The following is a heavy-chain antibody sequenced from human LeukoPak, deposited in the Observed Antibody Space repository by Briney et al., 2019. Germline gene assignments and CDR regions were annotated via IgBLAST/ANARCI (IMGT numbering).Heavy chain of an antibody. D-gene: IGHD2-2*01. J-gene: IGHJ6*03. Sequence: ASVKVSCKASGYTFTSYYMHWVRQAPGQGLEWMGIINASGGSTSYAQKFQGRVTMTRDMSTSTVYMELSSLRSDDTAVYYCARDRLFGYCSSTSSYNYYYYYMDVWGKGTTVTVSS. V-gene: IGHV1-46*01. CDR2: INASGGST. CDR3: ARDRLFGYCSSTSSYNYYYYYMDV. CDR1: GYTFTSYY.